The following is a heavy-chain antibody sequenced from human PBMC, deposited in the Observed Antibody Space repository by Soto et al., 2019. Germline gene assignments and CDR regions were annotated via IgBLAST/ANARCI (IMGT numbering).Heavy chain of an antibody. CDR2: IIPIFGTA. J-gene: IGHJ6*02. CDR3: ARGFDRSPHYYYYYGMDV. Sequence: GASVKVSCKASGGTFSSYAISWVRQAPGQGLEWMGGIIPIFGTANYAQKFQGRVTITADKSTSTAYMELSSLRSEDTAVYYCARGFDRSPHYYYYYGMDVWGQGTTVTVSS. V-gene: IGHV1-69*06. CDR1: GGTFSSYA. D-gene: IGHD3-9*01.